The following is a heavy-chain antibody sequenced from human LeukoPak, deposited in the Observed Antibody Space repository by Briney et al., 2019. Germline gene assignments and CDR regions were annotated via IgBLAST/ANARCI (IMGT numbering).Heavy chain of an antibody. CDR1: GYTFTGYY. V-gene: IGHV1-2*02. Sequence: ASVKVSCKTSGYTFTGYYMHWVRQAPGQGLEWMGWINPNSGGTNYAQKFQGRVTMTRDTSISTAYMELSRLRSDDTAAYYCARSIGPDAFDIWGQGTMVTVSS. CDR3: ARSIGPDAFDI. D-gene: IGHD3-22*01. J-gene: IGHJ3*02. CDR2: INPNSGGT.